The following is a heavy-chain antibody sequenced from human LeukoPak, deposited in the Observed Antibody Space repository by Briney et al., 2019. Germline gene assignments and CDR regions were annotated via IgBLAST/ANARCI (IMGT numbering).Heavy chain of an antibody. J-gene: IGHJ4*02. CDR1: GFTFSTYS. CDR3: ARGSGTYSLGFDY. Sequence: GGSLRLSCVASGFTFSTYSMNWVRQAPGKGLEWFSYISSGSGTIYYADSVKGRFTISRDNAKNSLYLQMNSLRAEDTAVYYCARGSGTYSLGFDYWGQGTLVTVSS. D-gene: IGHD1-26*01. V-gene: IGHV3-48*01. CDR2: ISSGSGTI.